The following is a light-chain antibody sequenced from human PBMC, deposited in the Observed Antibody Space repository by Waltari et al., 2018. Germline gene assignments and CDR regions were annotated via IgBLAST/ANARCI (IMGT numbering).Light chain of an antibody. Sequence: EVVLTQSPGTLSLSPGESATLSCRASQSVSKYLAWYQQKPGQAPRLLIYDASTRATGIPDRFSGSGWGTDFSLTISRLEPEDFAVYYCQKYETLPATFGQGTKVQMK. CDR3: QKYETLPAT. J-gene: IGKJ1*01. CDR1: QSVSKY. CDR2: DAS. V-gene: IGKV3-20*01.